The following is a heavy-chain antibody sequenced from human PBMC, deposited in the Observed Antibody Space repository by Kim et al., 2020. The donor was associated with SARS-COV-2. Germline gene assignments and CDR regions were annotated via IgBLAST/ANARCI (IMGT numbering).Heavy chain of an antibody. D-gene: IGHD3-10*01. CDR2: IYYSGST. J-gene: IGHJ4*02. V-gene: IGHV4-31*03. CDR3: ARVPGGMVRGVILQGYFDY. CDR1: GGSISSGGYY. Sequence: SETLSLTCTVSGGSISSGGYYWSWIRQHPGKGLEWIGYIYYSGSTYYNPSLKSRVTISVDTSKNQFSLKLSSVTAADTAVYYCARVPGGMVRGVILQGYFDYWGQGTLVTVSS.